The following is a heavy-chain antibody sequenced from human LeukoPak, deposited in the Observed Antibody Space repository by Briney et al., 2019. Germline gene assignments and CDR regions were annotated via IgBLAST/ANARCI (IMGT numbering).Heavy chain of an antibody. CDR3: AKDDIVVVPAALGTYYYYGMDV. D-gene: IGHD2-2*01. CDR1: GFTFSSYG. V-gene: IGHV3-30*02. J-gene: IGHJ6*02. CDR2: IRYDGSNK. Sequence: GSLRLSCAASGFTFSSYGMHWVRQAPGKGLEWVAFIRYDGSNKYYADSVKGRFTISRDNSKNTLYLQMNSLRAEDTAVYYCAKDDIVVVPAALGTYYYYGMDVWGQGTTVTVSS.